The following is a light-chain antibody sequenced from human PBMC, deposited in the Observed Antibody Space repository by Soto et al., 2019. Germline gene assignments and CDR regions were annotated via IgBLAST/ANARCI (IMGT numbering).Light chain of an antibody. J-gene: IGLJ3*02. CDR1: NIGSQH. CDR2: RDS. CDR3: QVWDSSTARV. V-gene: IGLV3-9*01. Sequence: SYELTQPLSVSVALGQTARITCGGNNIGSQHVHWYQPKPGQAPVLVIYRDSNRPSGIPERFSGSNSGNTATLTISRAQAGDEADYYCQVWDSSTARVFGGGTKLTVL.